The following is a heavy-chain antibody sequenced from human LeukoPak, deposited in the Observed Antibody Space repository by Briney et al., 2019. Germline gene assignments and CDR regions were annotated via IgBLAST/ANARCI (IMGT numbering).Heavy chain of an antibody. J-gene: IGHJ4*02. Sequence: GGSLRLSCAASGFTVSSNHMSWVRQAPGKGLEWVSVLYIGGSTYYADSVRGRFTISRDNSKNTLYLQMNSLRAEDTAVYYCARSTRLFPWYFDYWGQGTLVTVSS. V-gene: IGHV3-53*01. D-gene: IGHD3-22*01. CDR2: LYIGGST. CDR3: ARSTRLFPWYFDY. CDR1: GFTVSSNH.